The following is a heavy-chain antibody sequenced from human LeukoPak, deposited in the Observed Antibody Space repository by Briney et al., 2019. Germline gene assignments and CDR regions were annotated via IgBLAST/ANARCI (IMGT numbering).Heavy chain of an antibody. V-gene: IGHV4-31*03. J-gene: IGHJ4*02. CDR2: IYYSGST. CDR3: AQTSYYDSSGSPTAFDY. CDR1: GGSISSGGYY. Sequence: SETLSFTCTVSGGSISSGGYYWSWIRQHPGKGLEWIGYIYYSGSTYYNPSLKSRVTISVDTSKNQFSLKLSSVTAADTAVYYCAQTSYYDSSGSPTAFDYWGQGTLVTVSS. D-gene: IGHD3-22*01.